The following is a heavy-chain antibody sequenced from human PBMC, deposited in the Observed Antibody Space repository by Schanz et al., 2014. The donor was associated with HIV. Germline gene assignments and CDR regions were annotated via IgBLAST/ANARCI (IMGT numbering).Heavy chain of an antibody. Sequence: QVQLVESGGGVVQPGRSLRLSCAASGFTFSSYAMSWIRQTPGKGLEWVSYISSSGSIIFYADSVKGRFTISRDDAKKSVYLQMSSLRAEDTALYYCAGEIGYSYGYGYFDYWGQGTLVTVSS. CDR1: GFTFSSYA. CDR2: ISSSGSII. CDR3: AGEIGYSYGYGYFDY. J-gene: IGHJ4*02. V-gene: IGHV3-11*01. D-gene: IGHD5-18*01.